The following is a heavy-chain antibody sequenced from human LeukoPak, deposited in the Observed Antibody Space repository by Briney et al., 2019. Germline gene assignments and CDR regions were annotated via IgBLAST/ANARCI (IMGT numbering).Heavy chain of an antibody. J-gene: IGHJ6*03. CDR1: GYTFTGYY. CDR3: ARLKVAGSYYYYMDV. D-gene: IGHD6-19*01. V-gene: IGHV1-18*04. Sequence: GASVKVSCKASGYTFTGYYMHWVRQAPGQGLEWMGWISAYNGNTNYAQKLQGRVTMTTDASTSTAYMELRSLRSDDTAVYYCARLKVAGSYYYYMDVWGKGTTVTVSS. CDR2: ISAYNGNT.